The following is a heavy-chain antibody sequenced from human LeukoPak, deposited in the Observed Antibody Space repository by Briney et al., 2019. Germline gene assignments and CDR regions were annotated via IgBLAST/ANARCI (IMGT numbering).Heavy chain of an antibody. CDR2: ISSSSSTI. J-gene: IGHJ4*02. CDR3: ARTSTVVTPGY. CDR1: GFTFSSYS. V-gene: IGHV3-48*02. Sequence: GGSLRLSCAASGFTFSSYSMNWVRQAPGKGLEWVSYISSSSSTIYYADSVKGRFTISRDNAKNSLYLQMGSLRDEDTAVYYCARTSTVVTPGYWGQGTLVTVSS. D-gene: IGHD4-23*01.